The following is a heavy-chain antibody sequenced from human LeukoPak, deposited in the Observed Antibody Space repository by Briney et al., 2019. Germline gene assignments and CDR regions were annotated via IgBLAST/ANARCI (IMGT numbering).Heavy chain of an antibody. CDR3: ARRGLGVPEGY. V-gene: IGHV3-23*01. D-gene: IGHD3-10*01. CDR2: ISGSGGST. J-gene: IGHJ4*02. CDR1: GFTFSSYA. Sequence: PGGSLRLSCAASGFTFSSYAMSWVRQAPGKGLEWVSAISGSGGSTYYANSVKGRFTISRDNSKNTLYLQMNSPRAEDTAVYYCARRGLGVPEGYWGQGTLVTVSS.